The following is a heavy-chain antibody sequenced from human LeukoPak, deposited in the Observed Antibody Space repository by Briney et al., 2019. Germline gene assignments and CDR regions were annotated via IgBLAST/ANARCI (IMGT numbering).Heavy chain of an antibody. V-gene: IGHV3-23*01. CDR3: AKAPLGFLEWLPRYYMDV. Sequence: PGGSLRLSCAASGFTFSSYAMSWVRQAPGKGLEWVSSISGSGGSTYYADSVKGRFTISRDNSKNTLYLQMNSLRADDTAVYYCAKAPLGFLEWLPRYYMDVWGKGTTVIVSS. J-gene: IGHJ6*03. CDR1: GFTFSSYA. CDR2: ISGSGGST. D-gene: IGHD3-3*01.